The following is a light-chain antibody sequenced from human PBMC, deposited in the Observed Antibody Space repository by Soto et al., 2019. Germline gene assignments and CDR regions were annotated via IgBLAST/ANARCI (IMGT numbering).Light chain of an antibody. CDR2: AAS. CDR3: QQADSIPLT. J-gene: IGKJ4*01. CDR1: QDIRKW. V-gene: IGKV1-12*01. Sequence: DIQMTQSPSFVSASVGDRVTITCRASQDIRKWLAWYQQKPGRAPKILIFAASTLQRGVPSRFSCSGSGTDFTLTISSRQPEDSATYYCQQADSIPLTFGGGTKVDFK.